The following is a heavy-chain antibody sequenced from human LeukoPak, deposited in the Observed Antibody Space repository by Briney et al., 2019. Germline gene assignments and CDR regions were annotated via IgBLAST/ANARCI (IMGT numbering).Heavy chain of an antibody. D-gene: IGHD3-16*01. V-gene: IGHV1-69*06. CDR2: IIPIFGTA. Sequence: ASVRVSCKAFGYIFSNFYIHWVRQAPGQGLEWMGGIIPIFGTANYAQKFQGRVTITADKSTSTAYMELSSLRSEDTAVYYCARAPGDDRFLNFDYWGQGTLVTVSS. CDR1: GYIFSNFY. CDR3: ARAPGDDRFLNFDY. J-gene: IGHJ4*02.